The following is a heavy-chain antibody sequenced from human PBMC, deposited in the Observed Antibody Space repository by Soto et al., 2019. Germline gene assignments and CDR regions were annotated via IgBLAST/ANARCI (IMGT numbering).Heavy chain of an antibody. CDR2: ISGSGDST. Sequence: PGGSLRLSCAASGFTFSSYAMTWVRQAPGKGLEWVSVISGSGDSTYYVDSVRGRFTISRDNSKNTLFLQMNSLRAEDTAVYYCAKDHGLSNSWSNWFDPWGQGTLVTVSS. D-gene: IGHD2-2*01. V-gene: IGHV3-23*01. CDR1: GFTFSSYA. CDR3: AKDHGLSNSWSNWFDP. J-gene: IGHJ5*02.